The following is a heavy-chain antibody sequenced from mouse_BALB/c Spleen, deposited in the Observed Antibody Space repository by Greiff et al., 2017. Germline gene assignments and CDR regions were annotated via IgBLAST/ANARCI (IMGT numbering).Heavy chain of an antibody. CDR2: ILPGSGST. D-gene: IGHD2-4*01. CDR1: GYTFSSYW. V-gene: IGHV1-9*01. J-gene: IGHJ4*01. CDR3: LMIRRAMDY. Sequence: QVQLKESGAELMKPGASVKISCKATGYTFSSYWIEWVKQRPGHGLEWIGEILPGSGSTNYNEKFKGKATFTADTSSNTAYMQLSSLTSEDSAVYYCLMIRRAMDYWGQGTSVTVSS.